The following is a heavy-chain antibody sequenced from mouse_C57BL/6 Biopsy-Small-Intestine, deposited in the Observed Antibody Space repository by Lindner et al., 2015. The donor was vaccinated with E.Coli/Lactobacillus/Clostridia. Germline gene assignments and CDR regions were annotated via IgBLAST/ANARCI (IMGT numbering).Heavy chain of an antibody. CDR2: INPNNGDT. J-gene: IGHJ2*01. CDR3: VRGETGTYYFDY. V-gene: IGHV1-22*01. Sequence: VQLQESGPELVKPGASVKMSCKASGYIFTDYNIHWVKQSHGKSLEWTGYINPNNGDTVYNQKFKGKATMTVNKSSTTVYMEVRSLTSEDSAVYYCVRGETGTYYFDYWGQGTTLTVSS. CDR1: GYIFTDYN. D-gene: IGHD4-1*01.